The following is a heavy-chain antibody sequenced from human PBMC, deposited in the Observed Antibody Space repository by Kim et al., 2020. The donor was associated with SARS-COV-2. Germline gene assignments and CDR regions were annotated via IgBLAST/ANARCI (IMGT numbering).Heavy chain of an antibody. Sequence: ASVKVSCKASGYTFTSYGISWVRQAPGQGLEWMGWISAYNGNTNYAQKLQGRVTMTTDTSTSTAYMELRSLRSDDTAVYYCAREMSIAARPFYYGMDVWGQGTTVTVSS. CDR1: GYTFTSYG. V-gene: IGHV1-18*01. D-gene: IGHD6-6*01. CDR2: ISAYNGNT. CDR3: AREMSIAARPFYYGMDV. J-gene: IGHJ6*02.